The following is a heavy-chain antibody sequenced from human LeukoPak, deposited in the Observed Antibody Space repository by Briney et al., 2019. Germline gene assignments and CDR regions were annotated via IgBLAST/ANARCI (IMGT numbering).Heavy chain of an antibody. J-gene: IGHJ4*02. Sequence: ASVKVSCKASGYTFTIYGISWMRQAPGQGLEWMGCISGNNGDTNYVQKLQGRVTMNTDTSTTTDYMELRSVRSDDTALYYCARASQRLGDSDYWGQGTLVTVSS. CDR1: GYTFTIYG. V-gene: IGHV1-18*01. CDR3: ARASQRLGDSDY. CDR2: ISGNNGDT. D-gene: IGHD6-25*01.